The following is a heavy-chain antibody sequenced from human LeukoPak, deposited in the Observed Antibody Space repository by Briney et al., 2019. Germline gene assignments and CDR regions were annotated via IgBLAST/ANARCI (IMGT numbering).Heavy chain of an antibody. D-gene: IGHD3-22*01. V-gene: IGHV3-23*01. CDR1: GITLSNYG. Sequence: GGSLRLSCAVSGITLSNYGMSWVRQAPGKGREWVAGISDSVGRTNYADSVKGRFTISRDNPKNTLYLQMNSLRAEDTAVYFCAKRGVVIRVILVGFHKEANYFDSWGQGALVTVSS. CDR2: ISDSVGRT. CDR3: AKRGVVIRVILVGFHKEANYFDS. J-gene: IGHJ4*02.